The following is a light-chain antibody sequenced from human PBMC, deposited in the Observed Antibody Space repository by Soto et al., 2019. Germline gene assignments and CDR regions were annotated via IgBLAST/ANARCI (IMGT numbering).Light chain of an antibody. V-gene: IGKV1-5*01. CDR2: DVS. CDR1: QSISRR. J-gene: IGKJ1*01. CDR3: LQDYSYPWT. Sequence: DIQMTHSPSTLSASVGDRVIITCRASQSISRRLAWYQQKPGKAPRLLIYDVSTLESGVPSRFSGSGSGTDFTLTISSLQPEDFATYYCLQDYSYPWTFGQGTKVDIK.